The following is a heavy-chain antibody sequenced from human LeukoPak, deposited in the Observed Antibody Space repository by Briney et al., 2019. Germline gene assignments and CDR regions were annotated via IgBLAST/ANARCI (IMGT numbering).Heavy chain of an antibody. D-gene: IGHD3-22*01. CDR1: GGSISSGDYY. V-gene: IGHV4-30-4*08. J-gene: IGHJ3*02. CDR2: IYYSGTT. Sequence: PSETLSLTCTVSGGSISSGDYYWSWIRQPPGKGLEWIGYIYYSGTTYYNPSLKSRVTISVDTSKKQFSLRLSSVTAADTAVYYCATVNYYDSPFDIWGQGTMVTVSS. CDR3: ATVNYYDSPFDI.